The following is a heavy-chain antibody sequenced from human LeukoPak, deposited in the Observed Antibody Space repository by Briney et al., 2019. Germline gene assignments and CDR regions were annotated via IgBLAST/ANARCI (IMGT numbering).Heavy chain of an antibody. CDR2: IYSSGST. CDR1: GASIIDGDYY. J-gene: IGHJ5*02. D-gene: IGHD3-10*01. CDR3: ARTLVRGVLRGWFDP. V-gene: IGHV4-30-4*01. Sequence: ETSETLSLTCTVSGASIIDGDYYWSWIRQPPGKGLEWMGYIYSSGSTFYNPYFQSRLTISVDTSRNQFSLKLRSVIDADTAVYSCARTLVRGVLRGWFDPWGQGTLVIVSS.